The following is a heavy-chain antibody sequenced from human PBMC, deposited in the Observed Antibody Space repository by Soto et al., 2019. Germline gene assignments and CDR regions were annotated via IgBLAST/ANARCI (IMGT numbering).Heavy chain of an antibody. CDR1: GCTFSGYY. CDR2: VIPNLGVT. Sequence: SVKVSCKASGCTFSGYYMRWVRQAPGQGLEWMGRVIPNLGVTNYAKKFQGRVTIVVDTSTSTAYMELNSLRYEDTAVYYCARDKGYCSDTSCPDFDYWGQGTLVTVSS. J-gene: IGHJ4*02. V-gene: IGHV1-69*04. CDR3: ARDKGYCSDTSCPDFDY. D-gene: IGHD2-15*01.